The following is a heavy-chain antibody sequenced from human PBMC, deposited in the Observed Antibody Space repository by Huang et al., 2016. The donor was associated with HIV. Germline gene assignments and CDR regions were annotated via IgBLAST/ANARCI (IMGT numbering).Heavy chain of an antibody. D-gene: IGHD1-26*01. V-gene: IGHV1-18*04. J-gene: IGHJ4*02. Sequence: QVQLVQSGAEVKKPGASVKVSCKASGNTFSGYGSSWVRQAPGQGLEWMGWISGYNGNTNYVENLQGRVTMTTDTSTSTAYMELRSLRSDDTAVYYCARDRRPYSGSYLGYWGQGTLVTVSS. CDR2: ISGYNGNT. CDR3: ARDRRPYSGSYLGY. CDR1: GNTFSGYG.